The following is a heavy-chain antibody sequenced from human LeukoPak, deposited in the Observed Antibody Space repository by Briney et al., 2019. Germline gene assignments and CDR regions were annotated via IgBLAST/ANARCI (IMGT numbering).Heavy chain of an antibody. Sequence: GGSLRLSCAASGFTFSSYWMSWVRQAPGKGLEWVANIKQDGSEKYYVDSVKGRFTISRDNAKNSLYLQMNSLRAEDTAVYYCARDNIAARRAFGIWGQGTMVTVSS. CDR3: ARDNIAARRAFGI. V-gene: IGHV3-7*01. D-gene: IGHD6-6*01. CDR1: GFTFSSYW. J-gene: IGHJ3*02. CDR2: IKQDGSEK.